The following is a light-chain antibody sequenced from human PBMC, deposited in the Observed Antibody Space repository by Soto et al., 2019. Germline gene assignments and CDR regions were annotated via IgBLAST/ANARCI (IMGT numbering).Light chain of an antibody. J-gene: IGLJ2*01. CDR3: GAWDGSLSVVL. Sequence: QSVLTQPPSVSAAPGQKVTISCSGSSANIGSNYVSWYQHLPGTAPKLVIYDSDRRPSEIPDRFSGSKSGTSATLDITGLQTGDEADYYCGAWDGSLSVVLFGGGTKHTVL. CDR1: SANIGSNY. V-gene: IGLV1-51*01. CDR2: DSD.